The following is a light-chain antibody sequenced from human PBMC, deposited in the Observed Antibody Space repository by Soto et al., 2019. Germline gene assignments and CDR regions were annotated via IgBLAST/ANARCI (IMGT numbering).Light chain of an antibody. CDR3: QHYGDSSST. Sequence: IVLTQSPGTLSLSPGEVATLSCGASQTIAYNFLAWYQQKPGLAPRLLVYDASKRATGIPDRFSGSGSGTDFTLTITTLEPDDFAVYYCQHYGDSSSTFGGGTRVEI. CDR2: DAS. CDR1: QTIAYNF. V-gene: IGKV3D-20*01. J-gene: IGKJ4*01.